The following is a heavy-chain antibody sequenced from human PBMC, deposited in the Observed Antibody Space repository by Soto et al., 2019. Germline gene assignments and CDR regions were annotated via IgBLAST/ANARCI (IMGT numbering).Heavy chain of an antibody. V-gene: IGHV4-59*01. J-gene: IGHJ3*01. Sequence: QVQLQESGPGLVKPSETLSLTCTVSSGSIINYYWSWIRQPPGKGLEWIGFIYYSGSTNYNSFLKSRVTMSVDMSRHLLSRKLNSVTAAYTAVYYCASRLTLATTTGDACDLWGQGTMVTVSS. CDR2: IYYSGST. CDR3: ASRLTLATTTGDACDL. CDR1: SGSIINYY. D-gene: IGHD4-17*01.